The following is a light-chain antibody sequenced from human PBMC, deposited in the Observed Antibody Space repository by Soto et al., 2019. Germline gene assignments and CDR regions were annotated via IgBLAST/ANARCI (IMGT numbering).Light chain of an antibody. CDR3: QHYADSPPVFT. Sequence: DIVLTQSPGTLSLSPGDRATLSCRTSRFVSNYYVAWYQQRPGQAPRLLIYAASSRATDIPDRFSGSGSGTDFTLTISRLEPEDLAVYYCQHYADSPPVFTFGPGTKVEI. V-gene: IGKV3-20*01. CDR2: AAS. CDR1: RFVSNYY. J-gene: IGKJ3*01.